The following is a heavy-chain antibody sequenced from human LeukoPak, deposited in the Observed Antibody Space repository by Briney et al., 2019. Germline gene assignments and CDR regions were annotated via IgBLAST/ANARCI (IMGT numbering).Heavy chain of an antibody. CDR1: GGSISYYY. Sequence: IPSETLSLTCTVSGGSISYYYWSWIRQPPGKGLEWIGYIYYSGSTTYNPSLKSRVTISVDTSKNQFSLKLSSVTAADTAVYYCARAVEGGYSSSSWGYYYYMDVWGKGTTVTVSS. D-gene: IGHD6-6*01. CDR2: IYYSGST. CDR3: ARAVEGGYSSSSWGYYYYMDV. J-gene: IGHJ6*03. V-gene: IGHV4-59*01.